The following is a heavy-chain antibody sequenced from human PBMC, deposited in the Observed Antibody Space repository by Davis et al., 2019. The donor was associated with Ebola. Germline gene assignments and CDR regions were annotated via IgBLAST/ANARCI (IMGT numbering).Heavy chain of an antibody. CDR3: ARDLYLGSWNYYGMDV. CDR2: IKSKTDGGTT. Sequence: GESLKISCVASGFTLNNAWMSWVRQAPGKGLEWVDRIKSKTDGGTTDYAAPVKGRFAMSRDDSKNTLYLQMNSLRAEDTAVYYCARDLYLGSWNYYGMDVWGQGTTVTVSS. D-gene: IGHD2-2*02. V-gene: IGHV3-15*01. J-gene: IGHJ6*02. CDR1: GFTLNNAW.